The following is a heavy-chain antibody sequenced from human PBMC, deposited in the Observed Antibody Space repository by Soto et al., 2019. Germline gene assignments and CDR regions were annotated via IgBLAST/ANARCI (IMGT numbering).Heavy chain of an antibody. CDR3: AKVLSKNYYYPFDF. Sequence: LRLSFTASGFTFSDYAITWVRQAPGKGLEWVSTISGGSSVTYYGDSVKGRFTISRDNAKKTLFLQLNRLSAEDTATYYCAKVLSKNYYYPFDFWGQGTQVTVSS. CDR2: ISGGSSVT. J-gene: IGHJ4*02. V-gene: IGHV3-23*01. CDR1: GFTFSDYA. D-gene: IGHD3-10*01.